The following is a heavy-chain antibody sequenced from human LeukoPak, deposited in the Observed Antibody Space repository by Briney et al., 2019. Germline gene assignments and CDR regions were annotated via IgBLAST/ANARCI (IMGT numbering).Heavy chain of an antibody. CDR2: MNPNSGNT. CDR1: GYTFTTYD. V-gene: IGHV1-8*01. CDR3: ARAPGLVSYFDSSGYYYSGDFDY. J-gene: IGHJ4*02. D-gene: IGHD3-22*01. Sequence: ASVKVSCKASGYTFTTYDINWVRQATGQGLEWMGWMNPNSGNTGYAQKFQSRVTMTRNTSISTAYIERSSLRSEDTAVYYCARAPGLVSYFDSSGYYYSGDFDYWGQGTLVTVSS.